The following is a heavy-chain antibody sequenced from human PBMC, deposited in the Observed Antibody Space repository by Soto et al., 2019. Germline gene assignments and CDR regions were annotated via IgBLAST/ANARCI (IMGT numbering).Heavy chain of an antibody. D-gene: IGHD2-15*01. CDR2: ISAYNGNT. CDR1: GYTFTSYG. V-gene: IGHV1-18*01. CDR3: ARDVHIVVVVAASGYYYYGMDV. Sequence: QVQLVQSGAEVKKPGASVKDSCKASGYTFTSYGISWVRQAPGQGLEWMGWISAYNGNTNYAQKLQGRVTMTTDTSTSTAYMELRSLRSDDTAVYYCARDVHIVVVVAASGYYYYGMDVWGQGTTVTVSS. J-gene: IGHJ6*02.